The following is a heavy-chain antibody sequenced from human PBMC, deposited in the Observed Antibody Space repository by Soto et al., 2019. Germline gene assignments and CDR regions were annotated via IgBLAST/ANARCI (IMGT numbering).Heavy chain of an antibody. CDR1: GGTFSNFA. V-gene: IGHV1-69*01. Sequence: QVQLVQSGAEVKKPGSSVKVSCKASGGTFSNFAISWVRQAPGQGLEWMGAIIPVYDTAKYAQKFQDRLTIPAEEFPGTAYMGLRSLRSEDTAVYFCARDDNSGFFIGYYGLDVWGQGTTVTVSS. D-gene: IGHD6-19*01. CDR3: ARDDNSGFFIGYYGLDV. J-gene: IGHJ6*02. CDR2: IIPVYDTA.